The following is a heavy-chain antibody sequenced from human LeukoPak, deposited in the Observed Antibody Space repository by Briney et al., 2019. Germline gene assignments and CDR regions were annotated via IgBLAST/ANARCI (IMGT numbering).Heavy chain of an antibody. V-gene: IGHV1-18*01. CDR2: ISAYNGNT. CDR1: GYTFTSYA. Sequence: ASVKVSCKASGYTFTSYAMNWVRQAPGQGLEWMGWISAYNGNTNYAQKLQGRVTMTTDTSTSTAYMELRSLRSDDTAVYYCARTSSGPVHYYGSGEPNWFDPWGQGTLVTVSS. CDR3: ARTSSGPVHYYGSGEPNWFDP. D-gene: IGHD3-10*01. J-gene: IGHJ5*02.